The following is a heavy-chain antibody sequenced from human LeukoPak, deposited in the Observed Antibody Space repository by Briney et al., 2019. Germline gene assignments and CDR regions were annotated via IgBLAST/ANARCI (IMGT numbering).Heavy chain of an antibody. Sequence: GGSLRLSCAASGFSFSNYAMNWVRQAPGKGLEWISYISSSGATTYYADSVKGRFTISRDNSKNILYLQMNSLRVEDTAVYYCAKSRVSSWGAIDYWGQGTLLTVSS. D-gene: IGHD6-13*01. V-gene: IGHV3-48*01. CDR3: AKSRVSSWGAIDY. CDR2: ISSSGATT. CDR1: GFSFSNYA. J-gene: IGHJ4*02.